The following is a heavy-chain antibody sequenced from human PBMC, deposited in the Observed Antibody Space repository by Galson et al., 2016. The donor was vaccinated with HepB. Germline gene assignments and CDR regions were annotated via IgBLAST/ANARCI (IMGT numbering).Heavy chain of an antibody. V-gene: IGHV1-69*02. CDR2: IIPLLGIP. CDR3: AKPSSGWANDAFDI. J-gene: IGHJ3*02. CDR1: GGTFTTYP. D-gene: IGHD6-19*01. Sequence: SVKVSCKASGGTFTTYPITWVRQAPGQGPECLGRIIPLLGIPKCAQKFQGRLTITADKSTSTTYMELTSLRSEDTAVYYCAKPSSGWANDAFDIWGQGTMVTVSS.